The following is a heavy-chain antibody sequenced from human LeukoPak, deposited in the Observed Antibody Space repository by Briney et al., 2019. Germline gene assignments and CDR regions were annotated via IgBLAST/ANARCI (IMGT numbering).Heavy chain of an antibody. CDR3: ARHTSYGCNSAFGY. V-gene: IGHV4-59*08. D-gene: IGHD4-23*01. CDR1: GGSISSNY. Sequence: SETLSLTCTVSGGSISSNYWSWIRQPPGKGLEWIGYVFYSGTTNYNPSLKGRVTISVDTSKNHFSLKLSSVTAADTAVYYCARHTSYGCNSAFGYWGQGTLVTVSS. CDR2: VFYSGTT. J-gene: IGHJ4*02.